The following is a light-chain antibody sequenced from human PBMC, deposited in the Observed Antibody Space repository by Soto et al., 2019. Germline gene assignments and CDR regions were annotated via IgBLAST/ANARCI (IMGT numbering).Light chain of an antibody. CDR3: QYYGRSPPYT. J-gene: IGKJ2*01. CDR2: GAS. Sequence: EIVLTQSPGTLSLSPGEGATLSCRTSQSISSSYLSWFQQRPGQAPRVLIYGASNRASGIPDRFSGSGSGTDFTLTISSLEPEEFAVYYCQYYGRSPPYTFGQGTKLDSK. V-gene: IGKV3-20*01. CDR1: QSISSSY.